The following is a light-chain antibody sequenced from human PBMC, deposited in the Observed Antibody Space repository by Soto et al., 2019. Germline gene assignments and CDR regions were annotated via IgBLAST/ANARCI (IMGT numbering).Light chain of an antibody. V-gene: IGKV3-15*01. Sequence: EIVLTQSPATLSLSPGERATLSCRASQSVSSNLAWYQQKPGQAPRLLIYGASTRATGFPARFSGSGSGTEFNLTISSPQSEDFGVYYCQQYNNWPRATFGGGTNVDIK. CDR3: QQYNNWPRAT. J-gene: IGKJ4*01. CDR2: GAS. CDR1: QSVSSN.